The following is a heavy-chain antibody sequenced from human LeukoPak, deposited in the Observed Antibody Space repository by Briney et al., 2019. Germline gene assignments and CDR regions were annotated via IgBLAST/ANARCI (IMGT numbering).Heavy chain of an antibody. CDR3: ARGQDDILTGHDY. Sequence: ASVKVSCKASGYTFTGYYMHWVRQAPGQGLKWMGWINPNSGGTNYARKFQGRVTMTRDTSISTAYMELSRLRSDDTAVYYCARGQDDILTGHDYWGQGTLVTVSS. V-gene: IGHV1-2*02. D-gene: IGHD3-9*01. CDR2: INPNSGGT. CDR1: GYTFTGYY. J-gene: IGHJ4*02.